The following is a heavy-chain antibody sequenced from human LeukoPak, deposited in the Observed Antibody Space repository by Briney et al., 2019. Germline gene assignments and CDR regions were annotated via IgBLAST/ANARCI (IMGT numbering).Heavy chain of an antibody. CDR1: GFTFSTYW. D-gene: IGHD2-15*01. Sequence: PGGSLRLPCAASGFTFSTYWMDWVRQAPGKGLEWVANIKEDGSEKYYEDSVKGRFTISRDNAKNSLYLQMNSLRAEDTAVYYCARNVGWFRFDYWGQGTLVTVSS. V-gene: IGHV3-7*03. CDR2: IKEDGSEK. CDR3: ARNVGWFRFDY. J-gene: IGHJ4*02.